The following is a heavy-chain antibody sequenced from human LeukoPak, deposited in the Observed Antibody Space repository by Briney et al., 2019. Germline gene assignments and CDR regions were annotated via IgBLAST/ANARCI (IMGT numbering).Heavy chain of an antibody. D-gene: IGHD3-22*01. CDR3: TNYDDSSDLWGY. J-gene: IGHJ4*02. V-gene: IGHV3-73*01. CDR1: GFTFSGSA. CDR2: MRSKTQNYAT. Sequence: PGGSLRLSCAASGFTFSGSAIHWVRQSSGKGLEWVGRMRSKTQNYATAYAASVKGRFTISRDDSKNTAFLQMNSLKTEDTAVYCCTNYDDSSDLWGYWGQGTLVTVSS.